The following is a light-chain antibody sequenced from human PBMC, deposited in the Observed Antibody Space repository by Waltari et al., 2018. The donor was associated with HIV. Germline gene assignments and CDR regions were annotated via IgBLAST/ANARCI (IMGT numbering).Light chain of an antibody. CDR3: HQYNNWPRGT. CDR1: QSVNKY. V-gene: IGKV3D-15*01. J-gene: IGKJ3*01. CDR2: DAS. Sequence: EVVLTQFPATLSVSPGDRAALSCRASQSVNKYLAWYQQKPGQAPRLLIHDASTRATGIPARFSGSGSGTEFTHTISSLQSEDFAVYYGHQYNNWPRGTLGPGTTVDIK.